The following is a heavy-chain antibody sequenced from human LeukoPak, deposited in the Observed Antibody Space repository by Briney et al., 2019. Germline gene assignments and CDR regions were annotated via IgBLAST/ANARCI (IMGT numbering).Heavy chain of an antibody. J-gene: IGHJ6*03. CDR2: IYTSGST. CDR1: GGSISSGSYY. V-gene: IGHV4-61*02. Sequence: SETLSLTCTVSGGSISSGSYYWSWIRQPAVKGLEWIGRIYTSGSTNYNPSLKSRVTISVDTSKNQFSLKLSSVTAADTAVYYCARGVNYYYYYMDVWAKGPRSPSP. CDR3: ARGVNYYYYYMDV. D-gene: IGHD4-23*01.